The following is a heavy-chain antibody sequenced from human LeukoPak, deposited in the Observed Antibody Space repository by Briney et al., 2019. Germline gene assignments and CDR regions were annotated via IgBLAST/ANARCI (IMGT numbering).Heavy chain of an antibody. V-gene: IGHV7-4-1*02. D-gene: IGHD2-15*01. CDR2: INTNTGSP. CDR1: GYTFTKYA. CDR3: GRVMGAALFDY. J-gene: IGHJ4*02. Sequence: GASVKVSCKASGYTFTKYAISWLRQAPGQGLEWMGWINTNTGSPTYAQGFTGRFVFSLDTSVTTAYLQISSLKAEGSGVYYCGRVMGAALFDYWGQGSLSPSPQ.